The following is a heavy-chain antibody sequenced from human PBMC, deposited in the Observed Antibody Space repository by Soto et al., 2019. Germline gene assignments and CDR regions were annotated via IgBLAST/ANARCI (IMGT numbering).Heavy chain of an antibody. Sequence: SVKVSCKAFGGSFSDYAISWVRQAPGQGLEWMGGIIPIFGTPNYAQKFQDRVTFTAHESTNTAYMELRRLRSEDTAVYYCARVVRFFGGHAGYWGQGTLVTVSS. CDR3: ARVVRFFGGHAGY. CDR2: IIPIFGTP. CDR1: GGSFSDYA. J-gene: IGHJ4*02. D-gene: IGHD3-3*01. V-gene: IGHV1-69*13.